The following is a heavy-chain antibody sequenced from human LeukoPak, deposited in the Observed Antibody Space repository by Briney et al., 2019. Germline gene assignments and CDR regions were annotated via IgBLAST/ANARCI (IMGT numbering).Heavy chain of an antibody. CDR1: GVSISSYY. J-gene: IGHJ3*02. CDR3: ASKSERFLETGAFDI. D-gene: IGHD3-3*01. Sequence: SETLSLTCTVSGVSISSYYWSWIRQPPGKGLEWIGYIYYSGSTNYNPSLESRVTISVDTSKNQFSLRLSSMTAADTAVYFCASKSERFLETGAFDIWGQGTMVTVSS. V-gene: IGHV4-59*01. CDR2: IYYSGST.